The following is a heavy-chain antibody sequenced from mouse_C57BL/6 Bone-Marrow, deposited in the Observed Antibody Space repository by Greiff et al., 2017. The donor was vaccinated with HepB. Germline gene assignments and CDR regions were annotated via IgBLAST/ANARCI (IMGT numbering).Heavy chain of an antibody. V-gene: IGHV1-82*01. Sequence: VQLQQSGPELVKPGASVKISCKASGYAFSSSWMNWVKQRPGKGLEWIGRIYPGDGDTNYNGKFKGKATLTADKSSSTAYMQLSSLTSEDSAVYFCARVESYQAWCAYWGQGTLVTVSA. CDR2: IYPGDGDT. CDR1: GYAFSSSW. J-gene: IGHJ3*01. CDR3: ARVESYQAWCAY. D-gene: IGHD1-1*01.